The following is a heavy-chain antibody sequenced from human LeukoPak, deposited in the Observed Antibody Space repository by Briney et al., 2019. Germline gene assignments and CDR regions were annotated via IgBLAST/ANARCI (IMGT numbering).Heavy chain of an antibody. CDR2: ISGSGGST. Sequence: GSLRLSCAASGFTFSSYAMSWVRQAPGKGLEWVSAISGSGGSTYYADSVKGRFTISRDNSKNTLYLQMNSLRAEDTAVYYCAKDSHYDILTRPFDYWGQGTLVTVSS. V-gene: IGHV3-23*01. CDR1: GFTFSSYA. J-gene: IGHJ4*02. CDR3: AKDSHYDILTRPFDY. D-gene: IGHD3-9*01.